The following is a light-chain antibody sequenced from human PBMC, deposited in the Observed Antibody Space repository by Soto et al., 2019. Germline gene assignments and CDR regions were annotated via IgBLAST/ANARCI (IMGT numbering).Light chain of an antibody. J-gene: IGKJ1*01. Sequence: DVQLAQSPSNVSASVGDRVSISCRASLNIRTWLAWYQQKPGKAPKLLIHKASNLEDGVPSRFSGSGSGTDFTLTINNLQPDDFATYFCQQQRTFGQGTRVEVK. CDR2: KAS. CDR1: LNIRTW. CDR3: QQQRT. V-gene: IGKV1-5*03.